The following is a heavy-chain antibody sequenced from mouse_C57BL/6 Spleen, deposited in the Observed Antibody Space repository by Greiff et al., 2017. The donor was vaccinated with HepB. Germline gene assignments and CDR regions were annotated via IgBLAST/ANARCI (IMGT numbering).Heavy chain of an antibody. J-gene: IGHJ4*01. CDR2: IDPSDSYT. CDR3: ARWGRLDAMDY. V-gene: IGHV1-50*01. D-gene: IGHD2-12*01. Sequence: VQLQQPGAELVKPGASVKLSCKASGYTFTSYWMQWVKQRPGQGLEWIGEIDPSDSYTNYNQKFKGKATLTVDTSSSTAYMQRSSLTSEDSAVYYCARWGRLDAMDYWGQGTSVTVSS. CDR1: GYTFTSYW.